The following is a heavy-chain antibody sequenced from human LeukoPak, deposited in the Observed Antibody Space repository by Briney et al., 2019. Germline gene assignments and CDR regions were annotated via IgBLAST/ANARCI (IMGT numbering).Heavy chain of an antibody. CDR1: GFTFSDYW. J-gene: IGHJ3*02. D-gene: IGHD5-12*01. Sequence: PGGSLTLSCAASGFTFSDYWMTWVRQAPGKGLEWVANIKKDGREKYYADSVKGRFTMSRDNAKNSLFLQMNSLRAEDTAVYFCARVSGTNTFDIWGHGTVVTVSS. CDR3: ARVSGTNTFDI. CDR2: IKKDGREK. V-gene: IGHV3-7*01.